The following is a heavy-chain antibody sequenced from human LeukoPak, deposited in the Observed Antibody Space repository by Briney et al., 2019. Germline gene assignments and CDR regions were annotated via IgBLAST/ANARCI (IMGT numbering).Heavy chain of an antibody. V-gene: IGHV3-7*01. CDR1: GFTFSNYW. J-gene: IGHJ4*02. D-gene: IGHD1-7*01. Sequence: GGSLRLSCAASGFTFSNYWMSWIRQAPGKGLQWVANIKQDGSEKYYVDSVKGRFTITRDNAKKSLYLQMNRLRAEDTAVYYCARDDDWNYEDYWGQGTLVTVSS. CDR2: IKQDGSEK. CDR3: ARDDDWNYEDY.